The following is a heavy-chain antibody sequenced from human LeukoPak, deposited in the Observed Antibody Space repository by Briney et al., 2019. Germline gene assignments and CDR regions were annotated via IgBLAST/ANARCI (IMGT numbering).Heavy chain of an antibody. Sequence: GGSLRLSCAASGLTFSDEYMSWIRQAPGKGLEWVSYISNTGDFIAYADSVKGRFTMSRDNAKNSLYLQMNSLRAEDVAAYYCVRGRGAGPGAHFDYWGQGTLVTVSS. V-gene: IGHV3-11*01. D-gene: IGHD3-10*01. CDR2: ISNTGDFI. CDR1: GLTFSDEY. CDR3: VRGRGAGPGAHFDY. J-gene: IGHJ4*02.